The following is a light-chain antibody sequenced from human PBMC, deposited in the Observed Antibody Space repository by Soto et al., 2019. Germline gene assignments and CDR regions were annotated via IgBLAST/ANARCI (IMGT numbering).Light chain of an antibody. V-gene: IGLV8-61*01. CDR2: STN. CDR3: VLYMGSGIAI. Sequence: QAVVTQEPSFSVSPGGTVTLTCGLSSGSVSSSSYPSWYQQTPGQAPRTLLYSTNTRSSGVPDRFSGSILGNKAALTITGAQADDESDYYCVLYMGSGIAIFGGGTKVTVL. CDR1: SGSVSSSSY. J-gene: IGLJ2*01.